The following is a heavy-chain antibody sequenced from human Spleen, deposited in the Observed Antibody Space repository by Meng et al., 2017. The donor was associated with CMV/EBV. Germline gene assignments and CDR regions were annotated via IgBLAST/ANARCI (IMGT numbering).Heavy chain of an antibody. CDR1: GFTVSSNY. Sequence: GGSLRLSCAASGFTVSSNYMSWVRQAPGKGLEWVSVIYSGGSTYYADSVKGRFTISRDNSKNTLYLQMNRLRAEDTAVYYCARVDSLDFWSTYSNDYYGADVWGQGTTVTVSS. V-gene: IGHV3-66*02. J-gene: IGHJ6*02. CDR2: IYSGGST. CDR3: ARVDSLDFWSTYSNDYYGADV. D-gene: IGHD3-3*01.